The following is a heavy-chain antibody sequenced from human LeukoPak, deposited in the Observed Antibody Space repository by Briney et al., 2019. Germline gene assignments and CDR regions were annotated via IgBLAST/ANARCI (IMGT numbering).Heavy chain of an antibody. CDR1: GFAVGRDY. J-gene: IGHJ4*02. V-gene: IGHV3-53*01. CDR3: ARRPGN. Sequence: GGSLRLSCVASGFAVGRDYMSWVRQAPGKGLECVSLIYSGGAIRYADSVKGRFTVSRDSSKNTLFLQMNDLTVEDTARYYCARRPGNWGQGILVTVSS. D-gene: IGHD1-14*01. CDR2: IYSGGAI.